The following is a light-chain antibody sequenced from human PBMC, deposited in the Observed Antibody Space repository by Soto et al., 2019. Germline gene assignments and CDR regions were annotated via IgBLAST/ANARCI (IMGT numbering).Light chain of an antibody. V-gene: IGLV2-11*01. Sequence: QPVLTQPRSVSRSPGQSITISCTGTSSDVGGYNYVSWYQQHPGKAPKLMIYDVSKRPSGVPDRFSGSKSGNTASLTISGLQAEDEADYYCCSYAGSYTLYVFGTGTKLTVL. CDR3: CSYAGSYTLYV. CDR2: DVS. J-gene: IGLJ1*01. CDR1: SSDVGGYNY.